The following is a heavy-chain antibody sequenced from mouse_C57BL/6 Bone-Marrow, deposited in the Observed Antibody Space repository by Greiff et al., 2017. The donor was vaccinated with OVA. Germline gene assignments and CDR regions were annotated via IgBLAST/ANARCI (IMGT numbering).Heavy chain of an antibody. CDR3: ARAIYSNYDYAMDY. V-gene: IGHV7-1*01. CDR1: GFTFSDFY. J-gene: IGHJ4*01. CDR2: SRNKANDYTT. Sequence: EVMLVESGGGLVQSGRSLRLSCATSGFTFSDFYMEWVRQAPGKGLEWIAASRNKANDYTTEYSASVKGRFIVSRDTSQSILYLQMNALRAEDTAIYYCARAIYSNYDYAMDYWGQGTSVTVSS. D-gene: IGHD2-5*01.